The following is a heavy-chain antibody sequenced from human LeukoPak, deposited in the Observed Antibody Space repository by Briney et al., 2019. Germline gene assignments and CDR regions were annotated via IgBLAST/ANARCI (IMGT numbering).Heavy chain of an antibody. V-gene: IGHV1-8*01. J-gene: IGHJ6*02. CDR3: ARGGCSSTSCYPYYYYGMDV. CDR2: MNPNSGNT. CDR1: GYTFTSYD. D-gene: IGHD2-2*01. Sequence: ASVKVSCKASGYTFTSYDINWVRQAPGQGLEWMGWMNPNSGNTGYAQKFQGRVTMTRSTSISTAYMELSSLRSEDTAVYYCARGGCSSTSCYPYYYYGMDVWGQGTTVTVSS.